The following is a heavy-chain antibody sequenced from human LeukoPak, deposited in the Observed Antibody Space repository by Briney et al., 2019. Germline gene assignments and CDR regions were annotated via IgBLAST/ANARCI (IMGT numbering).Heavy chain of an antibody. D-gene: IGHD6-13*01. CDR3: ATSPTYIAAAGYYFDY. V-gene: IGHV1-24*01. Sequence: ASVKVSCKASGYTFTSYGISWVRQAPGQGLEWMGGFDPEDGETIYAQKFQGRVTMTEDTSTDTAYMELSSLRSEDTAVYYCATSPTYIAAAGYYFDYWGQGTLVTVSS. CDR1: GYTFTSYG. J-gene: IGHJ4*02. CDR2: FDPEDGET.